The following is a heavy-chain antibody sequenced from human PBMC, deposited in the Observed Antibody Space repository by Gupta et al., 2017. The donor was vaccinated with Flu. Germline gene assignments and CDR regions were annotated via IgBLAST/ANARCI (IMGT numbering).Heavy chain of an antibody. D-gene: IGHD6-6*01. V-gene: IGHV4-61*02. CDR3: ARENSSSPVDS. CDR2: VYISGTT. CDR1: GASIVSGSFY. Sequence: QVQLRESGPGLVKPSQTLLLSCTVSGASIVSGSFYWSWIRQPAGKGLEWIGRVYISGTTNYNPSLKSRVTVTIDTSKNQFYLKMTSVTAADTAMYYCARENSSSPVDSWGQGALVTVSS. J-gene: IGHJ5*01.